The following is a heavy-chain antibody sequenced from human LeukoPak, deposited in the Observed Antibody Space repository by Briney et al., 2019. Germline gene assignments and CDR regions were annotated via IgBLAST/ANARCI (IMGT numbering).Heavy chain of an antibody. CDR1: GGSLSSISYY. D-gene: IGHD5-18*01. J-gene: IGHJ6*03. Sequence: SETLSLTCTVSGGSLSSISYYWRWIRQPPGKGLEWIGEINHSGSTNYNPSLKSRVTISVDTSKNQFSLKLSSVTAADTAVYYCARRGYSYGYRSSDYYYYMDVWGKGTTVTISS. V-gene: IGHV4-39*07. CDR2: INHSGST. CDR3: ARRGYSYGYRSSDYYYYMDV.